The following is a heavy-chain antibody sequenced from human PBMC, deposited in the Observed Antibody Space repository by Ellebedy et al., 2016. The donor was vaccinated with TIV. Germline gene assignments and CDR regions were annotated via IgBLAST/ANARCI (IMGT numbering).Heavy chain of an antibody. CDR1: GYSFTNYW. J-gene: IGHJ4*02. Sequence: PGGSLRLSCQASGYSFTNYWIGWVRQMPGKGLEWMGIIYPGDSDTRYSPSFEAQVTISADKSISTAYLQWSSLRASDTGMYYCARRSGRGSGSYYRIDYWGQGTLVTVSS. CDR3: ARRSGRGSGSYYRIDY. D-gene: IGHD3-10*01. CDR2: IYPGDSDT. V-gene: IGHV5-51*01.